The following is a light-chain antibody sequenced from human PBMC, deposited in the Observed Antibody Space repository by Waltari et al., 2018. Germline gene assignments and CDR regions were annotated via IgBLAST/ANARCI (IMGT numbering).Light chain of an antibody. CDR2: DAS. Sequence: EIVLTQSPATLSLSPGERATLSCRASQSVSRYLAWYQQKPGQAPRLLIYDASNRATGIPARFSGSGSGTDFTLTISSLEPEDFAVYYCQQYLSPPLTFGQGTKVEV. CDR3: QQYLSPPLT. J-gene: IGKJ1*01. V-gene: IGKV3-11*01. CDR1: QSVSRY.